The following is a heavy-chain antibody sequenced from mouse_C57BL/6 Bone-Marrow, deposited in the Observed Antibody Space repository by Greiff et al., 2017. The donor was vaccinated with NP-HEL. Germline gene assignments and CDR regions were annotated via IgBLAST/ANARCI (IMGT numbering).Heavy chain of an antibody. D-gene: IGHD2-5*01. CDR1: GYTFTSYW. V-gene: IGHV1-55*01. Sequence: QVQLQQSGAELVKPGASVKMSCKASGYTFTSYWITWVKPRPGQGLEWIGDLYPGSGSTNYNETFKSKATLTVDTSSSTAYMQLSSLTSEDSAVYYCARDSNYIYWYFDVWGTGTTVTVSS. CDR3: ARDSNYIYWYFDV. J-gene: IGHJ1*03. CDR2: LYPGSGST.